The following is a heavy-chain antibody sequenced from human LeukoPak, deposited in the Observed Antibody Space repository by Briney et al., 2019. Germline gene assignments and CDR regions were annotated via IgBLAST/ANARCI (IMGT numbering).Heavy chain of an antibody. D-gene: IGHD1-26*01. Sequence: SETLSLTCAVYGGSFSGYYWSWIRQPPGKGLEWIGEINHSGSTNYNPSLKSRVTISVDTSKNQFSLKLSSVTAADTAVYYCARGRGSDPLGYWGQGTLVTVSS. CDR2: INHSGST. CDR3: ARGRGSDPLGY. CDR1: GGSFSGYY. V-gene: IGHV4-34*01. J-gene: IGHJ4*02.